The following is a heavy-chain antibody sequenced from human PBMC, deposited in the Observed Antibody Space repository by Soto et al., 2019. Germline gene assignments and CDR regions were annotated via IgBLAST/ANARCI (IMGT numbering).Heavy chain of an antibody. CDR2: INHSGST. CDR3: ARNGSYYDFWSGYYFGGGMDV. J-gene: IGHJ6*02. Sequence: QVQLQQWGAGLLKPSETLSLTCAVYGGSFSGYYWSWIRQPPGKGLEWIGEINHSGSTNYNPSLKSRVIISVDPSKNQFSLKLSSVTAADTAVYYCARNGSYYDFWSGYYFGGGMDVWGQGTTVTVSS. CDR1: GGSFSGYY. V-gene: IGHV4-34*01. D-gene: IGHD3-3*01.